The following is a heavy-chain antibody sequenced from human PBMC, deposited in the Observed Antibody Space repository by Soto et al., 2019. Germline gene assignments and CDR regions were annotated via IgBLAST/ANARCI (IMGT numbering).Heavy chain of an antibody. J-gene: IGHJ4*02. Sequence: PGGSLRLSCAASGFTFTTYSMHWVRQAPGKGLVWVSRINNDGRSTSYADSVKGRFTVSRDNAQNTLYLQMNSLTAEDTAVYYCARDVQLQSFDYWGQGILVTVSS. CDR3: ARDVQLQSFDY. CDR1: GFTFTTYS. V-gene: IGHV3-74*01. CDR2: INNDGRST. D-gene: IGHD5-18*01.